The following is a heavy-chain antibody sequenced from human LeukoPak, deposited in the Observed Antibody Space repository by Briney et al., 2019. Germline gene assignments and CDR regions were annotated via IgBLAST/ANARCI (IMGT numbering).Heavy chain of an antibody. J-gene: IGHJ6*02. V-gene: IGHV4-34*01. CDR3: ASLPYDFWSGYNHYYYYGMDV. Sequence: SETLSLTCAVYGGSFSGYYWCWIRQPPGKGLEWIGEINHSGSTNYNPSLKSRVTISVDTPKNQFSLKLSSVTAADTAVYYCASLPYDFWSGYNHYYYYGMDVWGQGNTVTVSS. D-gene: IGHD3-3*01. CDR2: INHSGST. CDR1: GGSFSGYY.